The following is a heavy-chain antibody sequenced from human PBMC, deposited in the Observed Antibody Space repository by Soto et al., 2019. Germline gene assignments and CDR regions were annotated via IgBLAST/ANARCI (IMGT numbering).Heavy chain of an antibody. D-gene: IGHD4-17*01. CDR2: ISSSSSYI. CDR1: GFTFSSYS. V-gene: IGHV3-21*01. CDR3: ARADYPNYYYYGLDV. Sequence: GGSLRLSCAASGFTFSSYSMNWVRQAPGKGLEWVSSISSSSSYIYYADSVKGRFTISRDNARNSLSLQMNSLRDEDTALYYCARADYPNYYYYGLDVWGQGTTVTVSS. J-gene: IGHJ6*02.